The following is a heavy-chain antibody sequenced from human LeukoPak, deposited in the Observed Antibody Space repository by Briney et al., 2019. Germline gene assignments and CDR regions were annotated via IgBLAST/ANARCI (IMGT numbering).Heavy chain of an antibody. V-gene: IGHV3-11*04. Sequence: KAGGSLRLSCAASGFTFSDYYMSWIRQAPGKGLEWVSYISSSGSTMYYADSVKGRFTISRDNAKNSLSLQMNSLRAEDTAVYYCTRGGPSSSWYPYFDYWGQGTLVTVSS. CDR2: ISSSGSTM. CDR1: GFTFSDYY. CDR3: TRGGPSSSWYPYFDY. D-gene: IGHD6-13*01. J-gene: IGHJ4*02.